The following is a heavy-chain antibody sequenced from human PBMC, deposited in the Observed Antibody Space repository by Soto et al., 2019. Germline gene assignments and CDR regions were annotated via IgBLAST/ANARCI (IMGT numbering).Heavy chain of an antibody. CDR3: ASGQGSSWYSNYYYMDV. V-gene: IGHV1-18*01. CDR1: GYTFTSYG. Sequence: ASVKVSCKASGYTFTSYGISWVRQAPGQGLEWMGWISAYNGNTNYAQKLQGRVTMTTDTSASTAYMELSSLRSEDTAVYYCASGQGSSWYSNYYYMDVWGKGTTVTVSS. CDR2: ISAYNGNT. J-gene: IGHJ6*03. D-gene: IGHD6-13*01.